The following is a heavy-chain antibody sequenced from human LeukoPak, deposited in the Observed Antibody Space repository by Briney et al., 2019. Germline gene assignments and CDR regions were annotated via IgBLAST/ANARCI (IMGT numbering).Heavy chain of an antibody. J-gene: IGHJ4*02. Sequence: PGGSLRLSCAASGFTFSSYGMHWVRQAPGKGLEWVAVIWYDGSNKYYADSVKGRFTIPRDNSKNTLYLQMNSLRAEDTAVYYCARDRRYCSSTSCRTVADSSGARIFDYWGQGTLVTVSS. CDR2: IWYDGSNK. V-gene: IGHV3-33*01. CDR1: GFTFSSYG. CDR3: ARDRRYCSSTSCRTVADSSGARIFDY. D-gene: IGHD2-2*01.